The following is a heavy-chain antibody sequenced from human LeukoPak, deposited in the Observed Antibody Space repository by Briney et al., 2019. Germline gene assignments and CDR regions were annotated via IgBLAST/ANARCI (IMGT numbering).Heavy chain of an antibody. Sequence: SETLSLTCTVSGGSISSYYWSWIRQPPGKGLEWIGYIYYSGSTNYNPSLKSRVTISVDTSKNQFSLKLSSVTAADTAVYYCARRQVSLVRGGNNRFHPWGQGTLVT. CDR2: IYYSGST. D-gene: IGHD3-10*01. CDR3: ARRQVSLVRGGNNRFHP. V-gene: IGHV4-59*08. CDR1: GGSISSYY. J-gene: IGHJ5*02.